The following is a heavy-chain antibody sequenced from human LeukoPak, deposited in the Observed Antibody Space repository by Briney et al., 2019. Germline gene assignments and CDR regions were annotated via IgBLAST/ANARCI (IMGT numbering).Heavy chain of an antibody. Sequence: GESLQISCKGSGYSFTSYWIGWVRQMPGKGLEWMGIIYPGDSDTRYSPSFQGQVTISADKSISTAYLQWSSLKASDTAMYYRASRYYYDSSGYRPLPIGAFDIWGQGTMVTVSS. V-gene: IGHV5-51*01. CDR2: IYPGDSDT. D-gene: IGHD3-22*01. J-gene: IGHJ3*02. CDR3: ASRYYYDSSGYRPLPIGAFDI. CDR1: GYSFTSYW.